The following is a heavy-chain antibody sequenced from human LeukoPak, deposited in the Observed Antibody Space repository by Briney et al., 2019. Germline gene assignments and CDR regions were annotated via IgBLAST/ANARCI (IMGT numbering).Heavy chain of an antibody. V-gene: IGHV4-59*01. J-gene: IGHJ5*02. CDR1: GGSISSYY. CDR2: IYYSGST. Sequence: SETLSLTCTVSGGSISSYYWSWIRQPPGKGLEWIGYIYYSGSTNYNPSLKSRVTISVDTSKNQFSLKLSSVTAADTAVYYCARVRGSSGWYGVGNSWFDPWGQGTLVTVSS. CDR3: ARVRGSSGWYGVGNSWFDP. D-gene: IGHD6-19*01.